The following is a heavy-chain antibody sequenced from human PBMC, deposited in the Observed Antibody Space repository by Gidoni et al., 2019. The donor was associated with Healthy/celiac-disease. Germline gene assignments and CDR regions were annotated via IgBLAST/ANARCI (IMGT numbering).Heavy chain of an antibody. J-gene: IGHJ4*02. D-gene: IGHD1-26*01. Sequence: QVTLKESGPALVTPTQTLTLTCTFSGFSRSTSGMRVSWIRQPPGKALEWLARIDWDDDKFYSTSLKTRLTISKDTSKNQVVLTMTNMDPVDTATYYCARNAQYSGSYGTFDYWGQGTLVTVSS. CDR1: GFSRSTSGMR. CDR2: IDWDDDK. V-gene: IGHV2-70*04. CDR3: ARNAQYSGSYGTFDY.